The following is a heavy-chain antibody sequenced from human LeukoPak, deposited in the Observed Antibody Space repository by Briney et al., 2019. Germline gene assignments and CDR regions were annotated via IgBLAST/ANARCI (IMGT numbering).Heavy chain of an antibody. V-gene: IGHV1-69*13. CDR3: ARDFCSTSCNLGY. J-gene: IGHJ4*02. Sequence: AASVKVSCKASGGTFSSYAISWVRQAPGQGLEWMGGIIPIFGTANYAQKFQGRVTITADESTSTAYMELSSLRSEDTAVYYCARDFCSTSCNLGYWGQGTLVTVSS. CDR2: IIPIFGTA. D-gene: IGHD2-2*01. CDR1: GGTFSSYA.